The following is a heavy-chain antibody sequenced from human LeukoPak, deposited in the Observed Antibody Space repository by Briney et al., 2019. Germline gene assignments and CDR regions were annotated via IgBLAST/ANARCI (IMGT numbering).Heavy chain of an antibody. CDR1: GYTFISYY. D-gene: IGHD3-3*01. V-gene: IGHV1-46*01. CDR2: INPSSGST. CDR3: ARDEYDGDY. J-gene: IGHJ4*02. Sequence: ASVKVSCKASGYTFISYYVHWVRQAPGQGLEWMGIINPSSGSTTYAQKFQGRVTVTRDTSTSTVYMELSRLRSEDTAVYYCARDEYDGDYWGQGTLVTVSS.